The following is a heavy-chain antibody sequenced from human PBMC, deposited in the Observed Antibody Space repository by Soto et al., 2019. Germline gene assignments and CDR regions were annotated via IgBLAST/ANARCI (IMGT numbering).Heavy chain of an antibody. CDR2: IYYSGST. J-gene: IGHJ3*02. CDR3: ARQTWAAPGTGAFDI. D-gene: IGHD6-13*01. Sequence: SETLSLTCTVSGGSISSSSYYWGWIRQPPGKGLEWIGSIYYSGSTYYNPSLKSRVTISVDTSKNQFSLKLSSVTAADTAVYYCARQTWAAPGTGAFDIWGQGTMVTISS. V-gene: IGHV4-39*01. CDR1: GGSISSSSYY.